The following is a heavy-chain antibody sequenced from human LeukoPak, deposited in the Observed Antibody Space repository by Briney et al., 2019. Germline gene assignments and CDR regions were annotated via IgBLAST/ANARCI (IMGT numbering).Heavy chain of an antibody. D-gene: IGHD6-19*01. CDR2: IYYSGST. J-gene: IGHJ2*01. V-gene: IGHV4-59*08. CDR3: ARRIWADWYFDL. Sequence: SETLSLTCTASGGSTSSYYWSWIRQPPGKGLEWIGYIYYSGSTTYNPSLKSRVTISVDTSKNQFSLKLSSVTAADAAVYYCARRIWADWYFDLWGRGTLVTVSS. CDR1: GGSTSSYY.